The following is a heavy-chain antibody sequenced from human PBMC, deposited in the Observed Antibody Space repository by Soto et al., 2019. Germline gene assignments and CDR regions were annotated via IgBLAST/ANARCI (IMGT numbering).Heavy chain of an antibody. CDR2: FDPEDGET. J-gene: IGHJ6*02. CDR3: AGSIAAGYGMDV. CDR1: GYTFTSFY. V-gene: IGHV1-24*01. D-gene: IGHD6-6*01. Sequence: ASVKVSCKASGYTFTSFYMHWVRQAPGKGLEWMGGFDPEDGETIYAQKFQGRVTMTEDTSTDTAYMELSSPRSEDTAVYYCAGSIAAGYGMDVWGQGTTVTVSS.